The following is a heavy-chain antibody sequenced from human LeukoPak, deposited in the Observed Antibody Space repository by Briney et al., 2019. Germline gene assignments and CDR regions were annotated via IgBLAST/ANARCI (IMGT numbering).Heavy chain of an antibody. V-gene: IGHV4-38-2*02. CDR1: GYSISNGYY. CDR3: ARVRYSDSSVLTRKRSYYFDY. D-gene: IGHD3-22*01. CDR2: ISHRGST. Sequence: PSETLSLTCTVSGYSISNGYYWGWIRQPPGKGLEWVGSISHRGSTYYNPSLRSRITISLDRSKRKFSLKLTSVTAADTAVYFCARVRYSDSSVLTRKRSYYFDYWGQGTLVTVSS. J-gene: IGHJ4*02.